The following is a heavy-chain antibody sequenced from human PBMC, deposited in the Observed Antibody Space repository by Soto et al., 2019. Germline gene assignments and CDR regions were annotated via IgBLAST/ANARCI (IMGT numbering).Heavy chain of an antibody. CDR2: ISSSGSTI. J-gene: IGHJ6*02. Sequence: LRLSCAASGFTFSSYEMNWVRQAPGKGLEWVSYISSSGSTIYYADSVKGRFTISRDNAKNSLYLQMNSLRAEDTAVYYCARDRIVVVPAARYYYYYGMDVWGQGTTVTVSS. D-gene: IGHD2-2*01. CDR1: GFTFSSYE. V-gene: IGHV3-48*03. CDR3: ARDRIVVVPAARYYYYYGMDV.